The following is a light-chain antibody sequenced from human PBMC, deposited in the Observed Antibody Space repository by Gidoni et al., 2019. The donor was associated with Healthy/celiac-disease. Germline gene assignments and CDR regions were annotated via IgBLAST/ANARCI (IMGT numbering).Light chain of an antibody. V-gene: IGLV1-47*01. Sequence: QSVLTQPPSASGTPGPRVTISCSGSSSNIGSNYVYWYQQLPGPAPKLLIYRNNQRPSGVPDRFSGSKSGTSAFLAISGLRSEDEADYYCAAWDDSLSGWVFGGGTKLTVL. J-gene: IGLJ3*02. CDR3: AAWDDSLSGWV. CDR1: SSNIGSNY. CDR2: RNN.